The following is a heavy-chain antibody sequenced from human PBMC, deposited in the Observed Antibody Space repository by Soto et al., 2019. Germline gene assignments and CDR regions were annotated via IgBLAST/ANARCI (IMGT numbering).Heavy chain of an antibody. CDR2: FDPEDGET. CDR1: GYTLTELS. J-gene: IGHJ4*02. D-gene: IGHD2-15*01. Sequence: ASVKVSCKVSGYTLTELSMHWVRQAPGKGLEWMGGFDPEDGETIYAQKFQGRVTMTEDTSTDTAYMELSSLRSEDTAVYYCATDYCSGGSCYPYYFDYWGQGTLVTVS. CDR3: ATDYCSGGSCYPYYFDY. V-gene: IGHV1-24*01.